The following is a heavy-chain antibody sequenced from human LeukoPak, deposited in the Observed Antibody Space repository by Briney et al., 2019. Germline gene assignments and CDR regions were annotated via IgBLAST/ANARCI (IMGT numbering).Heavy chain of an antibody. Sequence: PSETLSLTCTVSGGSVSSYYWSWIRQPPGKGLEWIGYIYYSGTTDYNPSLRSRVTISLDTSNNQFSLKLSSVTAADTAVYYCARLYSGGWEFTGETYYFDYWGQGTLVTVSS. CDR1: GGSVSSYY. D-gene: IGHD6-19*01. V-gene: IGHV4-59*08. CDR3: ARLYSGGWEFTGETYYFDY. J-gene: IGHJ4*02. CDR2: IYYSGTT.